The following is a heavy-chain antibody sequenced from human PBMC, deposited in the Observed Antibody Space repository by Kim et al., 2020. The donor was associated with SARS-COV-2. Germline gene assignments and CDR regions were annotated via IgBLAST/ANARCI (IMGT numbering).Heavy chain of an antibody. D-gene: IGHD3-9*01. J-gene: IGHJ4*02. CDR3: AREGPLRGYFDY. CDR1: GGSISSGGYY. V-gene: IGHV4-31*03. Sequence: SETLSLTCTVSGGSISSGGYYWSWIRQHPGKGLEWIGYIYYSGSTYYNPSLESRVTISVDTSKNQFSLKLSSVTAADTAVYYCAREGPLRGYFDYWGQGTLVTVSS. CDR2: IYYSGST.